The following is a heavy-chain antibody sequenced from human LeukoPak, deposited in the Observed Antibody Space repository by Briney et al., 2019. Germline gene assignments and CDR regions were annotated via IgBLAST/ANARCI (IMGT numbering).Heavy chain of an antibody. Sequence: GGSLRLSCAASGFTFSSYGMHWVRQAPGKGLEWVAFIRYDGSNKYYGDSVKGRFTISRDNSKNTLDLQMNSLRPEDTGVYSCAKDLSPMVGTKTFDYWGQGTLVTVSS. V-gene: IGHV3-30*02. J-gene: IGHJ4*02. CDR1: GFTFSSYG. CDR2: IRYDGSNK. D-gene: IGHD4/OR15-4a*01. CDR3: AKDLSPMVGTKTFDY.